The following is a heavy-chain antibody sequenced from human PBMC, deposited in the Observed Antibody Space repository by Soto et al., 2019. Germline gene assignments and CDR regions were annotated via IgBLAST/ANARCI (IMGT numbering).Heavy chain of an antibody. CDR3: ARTKTGEFHYYYYCMDV. Sequence: SETRSLTCTVSGGSIGRYYWSWIRQPPGKGLGWIGYIYYRGSTNYNPSLKGRVTISVDTSQNQFSLKLSSVTYADTAVYCCARTKTGEFHYYYYCMDVWGKGTTVTVSS. CDR1: GGSIGRYY. D-gene: IGHD2-8*02. CDR2: IYYRGST. J-gene: IGHJ6*03. V-gene: IGHV4-59*01.